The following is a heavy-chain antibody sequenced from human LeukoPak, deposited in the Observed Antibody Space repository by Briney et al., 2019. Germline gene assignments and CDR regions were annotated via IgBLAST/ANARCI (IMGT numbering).Heavy chain of an antibody. V-gene: IGHV4-34*01. J-gene: IGHJ4*02. D-gene: IGHD3-22*01. CDR3: ARLDPSYYYDSSGYYRY. Sequence: SETLSLTCAVYGGSFGGYYWSWIRQPPGKGLEWIGEINHSGSTNYNPSLKSRVTISVDTSKNQFSLKLSSVTAADTAVYYCARLDPSYYYDSSGYYRYWGQGTLVTVSS. CDR2: INHSGST. CDR1: GGSFGGYY.